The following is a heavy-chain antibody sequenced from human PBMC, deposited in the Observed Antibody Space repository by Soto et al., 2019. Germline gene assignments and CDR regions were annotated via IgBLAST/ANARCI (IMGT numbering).Heavy chain of an antibody. Sequence: GGSLRLSXETSGFDFSRYGMSWVRQAPGKGLEWVALIWFDGGNKYYGDSVKGRFTISRDNLKNTLYLQMDSLRAEDTAIYYCARDLHELGSYYPLDYWGQGTLVTVSS. D-gene: IGHD3-10*01. CDR1: GFDFSRYG. CDR3: ARDLHELGSYYPLDY. J-gene: IGHJ4*02. CDR2: IWFDGGNK. V-gene: IGHV3-33*01.